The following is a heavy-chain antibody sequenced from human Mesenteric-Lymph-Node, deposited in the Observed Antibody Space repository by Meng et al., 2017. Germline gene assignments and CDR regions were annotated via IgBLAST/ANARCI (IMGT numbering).Heavy chain of an antibody. J-gene: IGHJ4*01. D-gene: IGHD3-22*01. V-gene: IGHV4-31*03. CDR3: ARVDSSGYFLDY. Sequence: QVQLQESGPGLVKPSQTLSLTCTVSGGSISSGGHSWSWIRQPPGKGLEWIAYIYYSGSTYYNPSLKSRVILSVDTSKNQFSLKLSSVTAADTAVYYCARVDSSGYFLDYWGQGTLVTVSS. CDR1: GGSISSGGHS. CDR2: IYYSGST.